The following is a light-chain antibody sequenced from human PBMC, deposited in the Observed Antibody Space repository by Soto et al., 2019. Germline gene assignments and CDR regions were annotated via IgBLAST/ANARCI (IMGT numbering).Light chain of an antibody. V-gene: IGLV2-23*01. CDR1: SSDVGSYNL. CDR2: EDT. CDR3: CSYAGTSTGV. Sequence: QSVLTQPASVSGSPGQSIAISCTGTSSDVGSYNLVSWYQQNPGKAPKLMIYEDTKRPSGVSNRFSGSKSGDTASLTISGLQAEDEADYYCCSYAGTSTGVFGGGTKVTVL. J-gene: IGLJ2*01.